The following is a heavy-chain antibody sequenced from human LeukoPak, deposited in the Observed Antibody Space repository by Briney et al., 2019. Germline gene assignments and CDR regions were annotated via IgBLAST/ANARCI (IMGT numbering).Heavy chain of an antibody. CDR1: GFTFSSHG. CDR2: IRYDGSNE. D-gene: IGHD5-18*01. Sequence: PGRSLRLSCAASGFTFSSHGMHWVRQAPGKGLEWVAVIRYDGSNEYYAESVKGRFTISRDNSKNTVYLQMNGLRAEDTAVYYCARDNAGGPGWDSYGSDYWGQGTPVTVSS. CDR3: ARDNAGGPGWDSYGSDY. V-gene: IGHV3-33*01. J-gene: IGHJ4*02.